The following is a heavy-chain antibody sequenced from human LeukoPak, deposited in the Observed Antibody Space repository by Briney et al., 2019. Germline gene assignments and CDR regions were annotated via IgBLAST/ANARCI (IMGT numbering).Heavy chain of an antibody. Sequence: PGGSLRRSCAASGFTFSSYAMSWVRQAPGKGLEWVSAISGSGGSTYYTDSVKGRFTISRDNSKNTLYLQMNSLRAEDTAVYYCAKDYYYDSSGYIFDYWGQGTLVTVSS. D-gene: IGHD3-22*01. V-gene: IGHV3-23*01. J-gene: IGHJ4*02. CDR2: ISGSGGST. CDR1: GFTFSSYA. CDR3: AKDYYYDSSGYIFDY.